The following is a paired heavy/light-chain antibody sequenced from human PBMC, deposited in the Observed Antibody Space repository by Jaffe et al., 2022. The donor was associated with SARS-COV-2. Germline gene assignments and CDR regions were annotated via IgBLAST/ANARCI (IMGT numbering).Light chain of an antibody. CDR2: EVS. J-gene: IGLJ3*02. CDR1: SSDVGGHNY. V-gene: IGLV2-14*01. Sequence: QSALTQPASVSGSPGQSITISCTGTSSDVGGHNYVSWYQHHPGKAPKLMISEVSNRPSGVPDRFSGSKSGNTASLTISGLQAEDEADYYCSSYTRSSTWVFGGGTKLTVL. CDR3: SSYTRSSTWV.
Heavy chain of an antibody. D-gene: IGHD4-4*01. CDR2: TIGSGGST. Sequence: EVQLLESGGGLVQPGGSLRLSCAASGVTFTSYAVNWVRQTPGKGLEWVSATIGSGGSTYYADSVKGRFTISRDTSKSTVSLQMSSLRVEDTAVYYCAGSHDYRYYYYGMDVWGQGTTVTVSS. V-gene: IGHV3-23*01. CDR1: GVTFTSYA. CDR3: AGSHDYRYYYYGMDV. J-gene: IGHJ6*02.